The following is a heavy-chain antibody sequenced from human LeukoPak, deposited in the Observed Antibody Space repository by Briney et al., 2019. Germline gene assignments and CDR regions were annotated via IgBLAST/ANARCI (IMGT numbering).Heavy chain of an antibody. CDR1: GFTFSSYA. CDR2: ISYDGSNK. D-gene: IGHD4-23*01. J-gene: IGHJ4*02. Sequence: GGSLRLSCAASGFTFSSYAMYWVRQAPGKGQEWVAVISYDGSNKYHADSVKGRFTISRDNSKNTLYLEMNSLRAEDTAVYYCARNTDMTTVITVIDYWGQGTLVTVCS. CDR3: ARNTDMTTVITVIDY. V-gene: IGHV3-30*04.